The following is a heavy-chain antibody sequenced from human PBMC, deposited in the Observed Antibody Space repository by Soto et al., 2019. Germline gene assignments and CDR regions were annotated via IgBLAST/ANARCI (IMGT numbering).Heavy chain of an antibody. CDR3: ARVIVATIRGYYYGMDV. D-gene: IGHD5-12*01. J-gene: IGHJ6*02. CDR2: INHSGST. Sequence: SETLSLTCAVYGGSFSGYYWSWIRQPPGKGLEWIGEINHSGSTNYNPSLKSRVTISVDTCKNQFSLKLSSVTAADTAVYYCARVIVATIRGYYYGMDVWGQGTTVTVSS. V-gene: IGHV4-34*01. CDR1: GGSFSGYY.